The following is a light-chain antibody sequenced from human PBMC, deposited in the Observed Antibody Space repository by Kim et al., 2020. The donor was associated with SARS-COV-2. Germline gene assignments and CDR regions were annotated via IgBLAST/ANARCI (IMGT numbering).Light chain of an antibody. CDR2: GTS. CDR3: QQYHTSRT. CDR1: QSITSNH. Sequence: LSPGERAPRTCRASQSITSNHLAWYQHKPGQCPRLLIYGTSSRATGIPDRFSGSGSGTDFTLTISRLEPEDFAVYYCQQYHTSRTFGQGTKVDIK. J-gene: IGKJ1*01. V-gene: IGKV3-20*01.